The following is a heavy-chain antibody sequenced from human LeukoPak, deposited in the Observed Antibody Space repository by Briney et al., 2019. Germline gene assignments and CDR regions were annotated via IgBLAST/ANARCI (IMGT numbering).Heavy chain of an antibody. CDR3: ARVPYGSGWYYFDY. CDR1: GFIFSNYV. J-gene: IGHJ4*02. V-gene: IGHV3-33*01. D-gene: IGHD6-19*01. Sequence: GRSLRLSCEASGFIFSNYVMHWVRQAPGKGLEWMAVIWYDGSNTYYADSVKGRFTISRDNSKNTLYLQMNSLRVEDTAVYNCARVPYGSGWYYFDYWGQGTLVTVSS. CDR2: IWYDGSNT.